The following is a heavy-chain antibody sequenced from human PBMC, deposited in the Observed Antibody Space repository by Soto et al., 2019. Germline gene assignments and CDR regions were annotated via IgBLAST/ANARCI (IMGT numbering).Heavy chain of an antibody. V-gene: IGHV3-7*01. J-gene: IGHJ4*02. D-gene: IGHD2-15*01. Sequence: PGGSLRLSCAASGFTFSSSWMSWVRQAQGKGLEWVANIKQDGSEKYYVDSVKGRFTISRDNAKNSLYLQMNSLRADDTAVYYCARYSGIGYWGQGTLVTVSS. CDR1: GFTFSSSW. CDR3: ARYSGIGY. CDR2: IKQDGSEK.